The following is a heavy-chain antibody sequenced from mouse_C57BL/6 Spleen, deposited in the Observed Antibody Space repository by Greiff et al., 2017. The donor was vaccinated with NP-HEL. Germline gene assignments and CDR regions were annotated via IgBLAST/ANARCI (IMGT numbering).Heavy chain of an antibody. J-gene: IGHJ3*01. CDR2: INPGSGGT. D-gene: IGHD2-2*01. CDR3: ARSGVTTGFAY. Sequence: QVQLKESGAELVRPGTSVKVSCKASGYAFTNYLIEWVKQRPGQGLEWIGVINPGSGGTNYNEKFKGKATLTADKSSSTAYMQLSSLTSEDSAVYFCARSGVTTGFAYWGQGTLVTVSA. CDR1: GYAFTNYL. V-gene: IGHV1-54*01.